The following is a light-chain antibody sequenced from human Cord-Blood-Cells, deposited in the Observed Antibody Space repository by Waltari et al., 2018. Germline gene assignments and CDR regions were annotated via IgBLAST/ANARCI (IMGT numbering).Light chain of an antibody. J-gene: IGLJ6*01. Sequence: HAGLTQPPSVSNGFRQTATLHCPWNINIVGNHGAAWQQQHQGHPPKLLSYRNNNRPSGISERFSASRSGNTASLTITGLQPEDEADYYCSALDSSLSAHNVFGSGTKVTVL. CDR2: RNN. V-gene: IGLV10-54*02. CDR3: SALDSSLSAHNV. CDR1: INIVGNHG.